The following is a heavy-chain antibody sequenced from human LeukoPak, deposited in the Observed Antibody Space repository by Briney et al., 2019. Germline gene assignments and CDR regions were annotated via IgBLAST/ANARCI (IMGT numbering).Heavy chain of an antibody. CDR2: IISILGIA. V-gene: IGHV1-69*02. J-gene: IGHJ4*02. Sequence: EASVKVSCKASGGTFGSYTISWVRQAPGQGLEWMGRIISILGIANYAQKFQGRVTITADKSTSTAYMELSSLRSEDTAVYYCGGSGSLDGGYWGQGTLVTVSS. D-gene: IGHD1-1*01. CDR3: GGSGSLDGGY. CDR1: GGTFGSYT.